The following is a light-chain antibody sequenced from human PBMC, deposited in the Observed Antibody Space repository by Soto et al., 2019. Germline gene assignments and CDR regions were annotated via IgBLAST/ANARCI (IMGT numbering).Light chain of an antibody. Sequence: QSVLTQPPSASGTPGQMVTISCSGSSSNIGSNTVNWYQQLPGTAPKLLIYTNDQRPSGVPDRFSGSRSGTSASLAISGLQFEDEADYHCSSWDDNLDAVVFGAGTKVTV. V-gene: IGLV1-44*01. CDR3: SSWDDNLDAVV. J-gene: IGLJ1*01. CDR1: SSNIGSNT. CDR2: TND.